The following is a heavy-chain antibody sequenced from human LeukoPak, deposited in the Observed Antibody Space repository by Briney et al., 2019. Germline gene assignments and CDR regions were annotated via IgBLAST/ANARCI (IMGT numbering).Heavy chain of an antibody. CDR2: INHSVST. Sequence: SETLSLTCAVYGGSFSDYYWSWIRQPPGKGLEWFGEINHSVSTNYNPSLKSRVTISVDTSKNQFSLKLSSVTAADTAVYYCARGIVLVPAAKEYFDLWGRGTLVTVSS. V-gene: IGHV4-34*01. J-gene: IGHJ2*01. CDR1: GGSFSDYY. CDR3: ARGIVLVPAAKEYFDL. D-gene: IGHD2-2*01.